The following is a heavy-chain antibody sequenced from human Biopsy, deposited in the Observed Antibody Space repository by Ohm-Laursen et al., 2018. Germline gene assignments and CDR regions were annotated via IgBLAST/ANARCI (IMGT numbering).Heavy chain of an antibody. CDR1: GFPFSTYA. CDR2: INGGGDGT. J-gene: IGHJ4*02. D-gene: IGHD1-26*01. Sequence: SLRLSCAASGFPFSTYAMSWVRQTPGKSLEWVSSINGGGDGTFYADSVKGRFSISRDNSKNTLYLQMKSLRAEDTALYYCAKDLKWDVSADYFDFWGQGTLVTVSS. CDR3: AKDLKWDVSADYFDF. V-gene: IGHV3-23*01.